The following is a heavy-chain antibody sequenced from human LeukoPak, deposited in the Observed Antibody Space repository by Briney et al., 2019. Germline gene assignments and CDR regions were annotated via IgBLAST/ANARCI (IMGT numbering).Heavy chain of an antibody. CDR2: MNPNSGNT. CDR1: GYTFTSYD. D-gene: IGHD3-9*01. CDR3: ARVLRYFDWFLF. V-gene: IGHV1-8*01. Sequence: GASVKVSCKASGYTFTSYDINWVRQAPGQGLEWMGWMNPNSGNTGYAQKFQGRVTMTRNTSISTAYMELSSLRSEDTAVYYCARVLRYFDWFLFWGQGTLVTVSS. J-gene: IGHJ4*02.